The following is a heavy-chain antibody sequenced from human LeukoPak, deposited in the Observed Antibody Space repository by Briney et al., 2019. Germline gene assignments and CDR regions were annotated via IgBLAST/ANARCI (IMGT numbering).Heavy chain of an antibody. J-gene: IGHJ6*02. CDR1: GHSFTSYG. CDR3: ARAAVDIPWVYYYGMDV. CDR2: IIPIFGTA. Sequence: SVKVSCKASGHSFTSYGVSWVRQAPGQGLEWMGGIIPIFGTANYAQKFQGRVTITADESTSTAYMELSSLRSEDTAVYYCARAAVDIPWVYYYGMDVWCQGTTVTVSS. V-gene: IGHV1-69*13. D-gene: IGHD5-12*01.